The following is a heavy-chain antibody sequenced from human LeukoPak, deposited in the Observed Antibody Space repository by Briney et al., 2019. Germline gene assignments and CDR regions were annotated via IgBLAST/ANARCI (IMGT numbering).Heavy chain of an antibody. Sequence: SETLSLTCTVSGGSISSYYLSWIRQPPGKGLEWIGYIYYSGSTNYNPSLKSRVTISVDTSKNQFSLKLSSVTAADTAVYYCARDPEDYGSGSLWGQGTLVTVSS. CDR2: IYYSGST. CDR3: ARDPEDYGSGSL. V-gene: IGHV4-59*01. D-gene: IGHD3-10*01. J-gene: IGHJ4*02. CDR1: GGSISSYY.